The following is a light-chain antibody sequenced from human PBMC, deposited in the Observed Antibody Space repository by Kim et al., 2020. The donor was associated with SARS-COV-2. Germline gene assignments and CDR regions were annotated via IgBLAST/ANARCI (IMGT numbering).Light chain of an antibody. V-gene: IGLV4-60*03. J-gene: IGLJ3*02. Sequence: SVQITCTMSGGHTNYIIAWHQQQPGKAPRYLMNVESSGAYNTGSGVPDRFSGSTSGADHYLTISNLQSEDEADYFCETWGTDIWVFGGGTQLTVL. CDR3: ETWGTDIWV. CDR1: GGHTNYI. CDR2: VESSGAY.